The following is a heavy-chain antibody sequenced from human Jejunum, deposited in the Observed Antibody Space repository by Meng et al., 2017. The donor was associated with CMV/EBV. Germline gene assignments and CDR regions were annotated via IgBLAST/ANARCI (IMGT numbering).Heavy chain of an antibody. V-gene: IGHV1-18*01. CDR3: ARVEVGITSGDY. J-gene: IGHJ4*02. CDR2: ISAYNGNT. D-gene: IGHD1-26*01. Sequence: QAQLVQSGGEVKEPGASVKDSCKASGYTFTNYGITWVRQAPGQGLEWMGWISAYNGNTNYAQTLQGRVTMTTDTSTSTAYMELGSLRSDDTAVYYCARVEVGITSGDYWGQGTLVTVSS. CDR1: GYTFTNYG.